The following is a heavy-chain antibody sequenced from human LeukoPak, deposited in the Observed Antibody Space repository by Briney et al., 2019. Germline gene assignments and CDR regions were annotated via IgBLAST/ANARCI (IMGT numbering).Heavy chain of an antibody. CDR1: GFTFSSYW. Sequence: GGSLRLSCAASGFTFSSYWMSWVRQAPGKGLEWVANIKQDGSEKYYVDSVKGRFTISRDNAKNSLYLQMNSLRAEGTAVYYCARGLGYCSGGSCYPYYFDYWGQGTLVTVSS. D-gene: IGHD2-15*01. J-gene: IGHJ4*02. CDR3: ARGLGYCSGGSCYPYYFDY. CDR2: IKQDGSEK. V-gene: IGHV3-7*03.